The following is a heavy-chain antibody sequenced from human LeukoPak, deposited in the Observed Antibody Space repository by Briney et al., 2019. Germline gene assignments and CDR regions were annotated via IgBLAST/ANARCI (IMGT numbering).Heavy chain of an antibody. V-gene: IGHV4-59*11. Sequence: PAETLSLTCTASGGSISCHYWSWIRQPPGKGLEWMGYIYYSGTTKYNPYFKSRGAISVDTSKNQISLEVNSVTAADTAVYYCAREKLEVRPRGFDPWGQGTLVAVSS. CDR1: GGSISCHY. J-gene: IGHJ5*02. CDR3: AREKLEVRPRGFDP. D-gene: IGHD1-1*01. CDR2: IYYSGTT.